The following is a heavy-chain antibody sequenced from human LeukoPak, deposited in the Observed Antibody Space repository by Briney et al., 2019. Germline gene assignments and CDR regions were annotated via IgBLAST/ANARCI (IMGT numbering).Heavy chain of an antibody. Sequence: SETLSLTCTVSGGSISSYYWSWIRQPAGKGLEWIGRIYTSGSTNYNPSLKSRVTMSVDTSKNQFSLKLSSVTAADTAVYYCARSHIRRYFDWLPSGGFYFDYWGQGTLVTVSS. V-gene: IGHV4-4*07. CDR2: IYTSGST. CDR3: ARSHIRRYFDWLPSGGFYFDY. D-gene: IGHD3-9*01. J-gene: IGHJ4*02. CDR1: GGSISSYY.